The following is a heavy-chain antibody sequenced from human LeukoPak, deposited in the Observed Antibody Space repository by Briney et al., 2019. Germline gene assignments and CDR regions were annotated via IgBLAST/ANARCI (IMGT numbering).Heavy chain of an antibody. J-gene: IGHJ4*02. Sequence: GASVKVSCKASGYTFTSYYMHWVRQAPGQGLEWMGIINPSGGSTSYAQKFQGRVTMTRNTSISTAYMELSSLRSEDTAVYYCARSIRSVVVITNYFDYWGQGTLVTVSS. CDR3: ARSIRSVVVITNYFDY. V-gene: IGHV1-46*01. CDR1: GYTFTSYY. CDR2: INPSGGST. D-gene: IGHD3-22*01.